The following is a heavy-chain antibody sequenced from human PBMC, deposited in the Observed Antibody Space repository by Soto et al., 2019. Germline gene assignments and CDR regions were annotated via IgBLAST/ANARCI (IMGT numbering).Heavy chain of an antibody. CDR1: GFTFRSYW. J-gene: IGHJ1*01. V-gene: IGHV3-7*05. CDR2: INLDGSEK. D-gene: IGHD1-1*01. CDR3: ARGAMAGNEVPGD. Sequence: EGQLVESGGGLVQPGGSLRLSCQVSGFTFRSYWMTWFRRAPGKVLEWVANINLDGSEKYYVDAVKGRFTISRDNAKNSLHLDLRALRANDTAVYYCARGAMAGNEVPGDWGQGTLVTVSS.